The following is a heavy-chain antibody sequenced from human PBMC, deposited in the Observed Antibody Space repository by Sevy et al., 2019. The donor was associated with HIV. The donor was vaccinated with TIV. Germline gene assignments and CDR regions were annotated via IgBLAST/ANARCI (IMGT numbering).Heavy chain of an antibody. V-gene: IGHV1-2*06. CDR2: LNPNRGGT. CDR1: GYTFTGYY. D-gene: IGHD4-17*01. CDR3: ARGGVEMTTRG. J-gene: IGHJ4*02. Sequence: ASVKVSCKASGYTFTGYYFHWVRQAPGQGLEWMGRLNPNRGGTNYAQKFQGRVTMTRDTSISTAYMELSSLRSDDTAVYYCARGGVEMTTRGWGQGTRVTVSS.